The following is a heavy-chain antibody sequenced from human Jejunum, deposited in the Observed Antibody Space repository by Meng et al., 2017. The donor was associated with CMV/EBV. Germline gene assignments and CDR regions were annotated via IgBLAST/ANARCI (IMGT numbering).Heavy chain of an antibody. V-gene: IGHV4-28*01. J-gene: IGHJ4*02. CDR2: IYYSGST. CDR1: SYSIINTDW. D-gene: IGHD3-22*01. Sequence: TFAVSSYSIINTDWWGWIRQPPEKGLEWIGYIYYSGSTFYNPSLTSRVTMSLDTSKNQFSLKLSSVTAVDTAVYYCARNNYESTGFDYWGLGSLVTVSS. CDR3: ARNNYESTGFDY.